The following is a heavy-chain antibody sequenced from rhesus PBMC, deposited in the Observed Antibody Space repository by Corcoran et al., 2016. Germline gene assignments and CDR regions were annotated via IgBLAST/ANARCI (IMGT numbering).Heavy chain of an antibody. J-gene: IGHJ4*01. CDR2: IYGGSGST. CDR3: ARRGSGYYLDY. V-gene: IGHV4S18*01. CDR1: GGSISRSNW. D-gene: IGHD2-21*01. Sequence: QVQLQESGPGLVKPSETLSLTCAVSGGSISRSNWWSWILQSPGKGLELNGYIYGGSGSTSYNPSLKSRVTISTDTSKNQFSLKLSSVTAADTAVYYCARRGSGYYLDYWGQGVLVTVSS.